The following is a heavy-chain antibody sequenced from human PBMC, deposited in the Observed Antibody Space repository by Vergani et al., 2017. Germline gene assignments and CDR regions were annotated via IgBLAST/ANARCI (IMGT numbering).Heavy chain of an antibody. Sequence: EVQLLESGGGLVQPGGSLRLSCAASGFTFSSHAMTWVRQAPGKGLEWVSAIVGSGGRTYYADSVKGRFTISRDNSKNTLYLQLNSLRADDTDVYYCAKSRGYYSTDGFDIWGQGTMVTVSS. CDR1: GFTFSSHA. D-gene: IGHD2-15*01. CDR2: IVGSGGRT. J-gene: IGHJ3*02. V-gene: IGHV3-23*01. CDR3: AKSRGYYSTDGFDI.